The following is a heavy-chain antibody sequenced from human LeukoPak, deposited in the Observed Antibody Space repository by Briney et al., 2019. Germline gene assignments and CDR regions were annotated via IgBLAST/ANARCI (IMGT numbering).Heavy chain of an antibody. CDR1: GFTFSSYG. V-gene: IGHV3-33*01. CDR3: ARGSPAQYYYYGMDV. CDR2: IWYDGSNK. Sequence: GGSLRLSCAASGFTFSSYGMHWVRQAPGKGLEWVAVIWYDGSNKYYADSVKGRFTISRDNSKNTLYLQMNSLRAEDTAVYYCARGSPAQYYYYGMDVWGQGTTVTVS. D-gene: IGHD2-2*01. J-gene: IGHJ6*02.